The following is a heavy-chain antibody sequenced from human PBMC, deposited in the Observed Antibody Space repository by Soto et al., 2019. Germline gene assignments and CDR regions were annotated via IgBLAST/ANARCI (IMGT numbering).Heavy chain of an antibody. Sequence: QVQLVESGGGVVQPGRSLRLSCAASGFTFSSYGMHWVRQAPGKGLAWVAVIWYDGSNKYYADSVKGRFTISRDKSKNTLYLQMNSLRAEDTAVYYCARDTIITYYYDSSGHPLDYWGQGTLVTVSS. CDR2: IWYDGSNK. J-gene: IGHJ4*02. CDR1: GFTFSSYG. V-gene: IGHV3-33*01. CDR3: ARDTIITYYYDSSGHPLDY. D-gene: IGHD3-22*01.